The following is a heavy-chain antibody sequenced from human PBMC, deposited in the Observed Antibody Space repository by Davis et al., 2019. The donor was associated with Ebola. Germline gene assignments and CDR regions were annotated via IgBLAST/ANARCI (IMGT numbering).Heavy chain of an antibody. CDR2: TYYRYKWYN. V-gene: IGHV6-1*01. D-gene: IGHD3-22*01. CDR3: AREVKAKSSAESAFDI. CDR1: GDRVSSNSPV. J-gene: IGHJ3*02. Sequence: HSQTLSLTRAISGDRVSSNSPVWNCISQPPARAPEWLGRTYYRYKWYNDYIVAVKSRITINPDTYKNQFSLQLNSVTPEDAAVYYCAREVKAKSSAESAFDIWGQGTMVTVSS.